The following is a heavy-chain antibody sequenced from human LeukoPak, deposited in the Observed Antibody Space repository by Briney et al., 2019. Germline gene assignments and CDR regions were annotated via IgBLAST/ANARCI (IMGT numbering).Heavy chain of an antibody. CDR1: GGSISSNNW. CDR3: ARVVAGQARLGY. V-gene: IGHV4-4*02. CDR2: IFHSGST. J-gene: IGHJ4*02. D-gene: IGHD6-19*01. Sequence: PSGTLSLTCAVSGGSISSNNWWSWVRQPPGKGLEWIGEIFHSGSTNYNPSLKSRVTISVDKSKNQFSLKVNSVTAADTAVYYCARVVAGQARLGYWGQGTLVTVSS.